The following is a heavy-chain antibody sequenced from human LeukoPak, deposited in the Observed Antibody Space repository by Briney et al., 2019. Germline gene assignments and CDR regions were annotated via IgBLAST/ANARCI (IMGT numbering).Heavy chain of an antibody. CDR3: ARDSIAAPSPSGVYGMDG. V-gene: IGHV1-2*02. Sequence: ASVKVSCKASGYTFTGYYMHWVRQAPGQGLEWMGWINPNSGGTNYAQKFQGRVTMTRDTSISTAYMELSRLRSDDTAVYYCARDSIAAPSPSGVYGMDGWGQGTTVTVSS. CDR2: INPNSGGT. J-gene: IGHJ6*02. D-gene: IGHD6-6*01. CDR1: GYTFTGYY.